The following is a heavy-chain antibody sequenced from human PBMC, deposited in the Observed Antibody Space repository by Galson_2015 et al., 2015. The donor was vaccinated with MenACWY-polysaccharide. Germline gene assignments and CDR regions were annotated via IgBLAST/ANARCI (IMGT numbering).Heavy chain of an antibody. V-gene: IGHV3-23*01. CDR2: ISSSGGST. CDR3: AKYGIAVAGSLKNHFDY. D-gene: IGHD6-19*01. J-gene: IGHJ4*02. CDR1: GFTFSSYA. Sequence: SLRLSCAASGFTFSSYAMTWVRQAPGKGLEWVSTISSSGGSTYYADSVKGRFTISRDNSKNTLYLQMNSLRAEDTAVYYCAKYGIAVAGSLKNHFDYWGQGTLVTVSS.